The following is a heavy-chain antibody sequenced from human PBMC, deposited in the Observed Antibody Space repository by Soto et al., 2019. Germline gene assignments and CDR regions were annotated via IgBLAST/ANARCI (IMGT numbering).Heavy chain of an antibody. J-gene: IGHJ4*02. Sequence: GGSLRLSCAASGFTFSGSAMHWVRQASGKGLEWVGRIRSKANSYATAYAASVKGRFTISRDDSKNTAYLQMNSLKTEDTAVYYCTSDTVYDFWSGYPPPPIDYWGQGTLVTVSS. V-gene: IGHV3-73*01. CDR2: IRSKANSYAT. CDR1: GFTFSGSA. D-gene: IGHD3-3*01. CDR3: TSDTVYDFWSGYPPPPIDY.